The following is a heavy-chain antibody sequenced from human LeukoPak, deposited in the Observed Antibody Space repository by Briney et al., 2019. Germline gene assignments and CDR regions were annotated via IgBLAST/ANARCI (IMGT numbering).Heavy chain of an antibody. Sequence: PGGSLRLSCAGSGFTFGGYTMNWVRQAPGKGLEWVSSTSGSSNYADSVKGRFTISRDNAKSSLSLQMDSLRAEDTAVYYCARGGGYCSGGSCRSHDAFDVWGHGTMVTVSS. J-gene: IGHJ3*01. CDR3: ARGGGYCSGGSCRSHDAFDV. D-gene: IGHD2-15*01. CDR1: GFTFGGYT. CDR2: TSGSS. V-gene: IGHV3-21*06.